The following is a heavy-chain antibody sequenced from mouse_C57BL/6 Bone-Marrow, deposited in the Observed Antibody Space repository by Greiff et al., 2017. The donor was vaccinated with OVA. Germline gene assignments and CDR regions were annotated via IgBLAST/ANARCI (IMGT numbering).Heavy chain of an antibody. CDR2: IYPYNGVS. D-gene: IGHD2-4*01. CDR3: ARIEDYEDD. CDR1: GYSFTGYY. J-gene: IGHJ2*01. Sequence: VQLLQSGPGLVKPGASVKISCKASGYSFTGYYMSWVKQSHGNILDWIGYIYPYNGVSSYPQKLKGTATLTVDNSSSTAYMELRSLTSEDAAVYYCARIEDYEDDWGNGTTLTASS. V-gene: IGHV1-31*01.